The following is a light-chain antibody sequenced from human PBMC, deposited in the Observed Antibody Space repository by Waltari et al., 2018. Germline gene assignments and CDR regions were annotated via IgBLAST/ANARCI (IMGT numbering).Light chain of an antibody. J-gene: IGLJ3*02. Sequence: QSALTPPASVSGSPGQSIAISCTGTSSEFGSYYLVSWYQHHPGNAPKLIIYEATKRPSGVVNRVSGSQSGNTASLAVSGLQAEDEADYYCCSDAGTGTWVFGGGTKLTVL. CDR3: CSDAGTGTWV. V-gene: IGLV2-23*01. CDR1: SSEFGSYYL. CDR2: EAT.